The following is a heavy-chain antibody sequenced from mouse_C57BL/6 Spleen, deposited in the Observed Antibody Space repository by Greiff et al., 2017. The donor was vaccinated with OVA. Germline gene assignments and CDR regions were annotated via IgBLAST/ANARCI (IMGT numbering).Heavy chain of an antibody. V-gene: IGHV5-6*01. CDR1: GFTFSSYG. CDR2: ISSGGSYP. J-gene: IGHJ2*01. Sequence: EVQGVESGGDLVKPGGSLKLSCAASGFTFSSYGMSWVRQTPDKRLEWVATISSGGSYPYYPDSVKGRFTIPRDNAKNTLYLQMSSLKSEDTAVYYCARQDYYYGNSCGYWGQGTTLTVSS. CDR3: ARQDYYYGNSCGY. D-gene: IGHD1-1*01.